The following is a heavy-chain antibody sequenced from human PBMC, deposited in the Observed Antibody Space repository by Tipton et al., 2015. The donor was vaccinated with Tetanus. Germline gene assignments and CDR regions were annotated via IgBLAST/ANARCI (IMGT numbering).Heavy chain of an antibody. CDR2: ISWNSFEK. CDR3: ARDFKDIVVVVGGLSD. Sequence: SLRLSCATSGFTFAGYAMHWVRQVPGKGLEWVSGISWNSFEKGYADSVKGRFSISRDNSKNTLYLQMNSLRPDDSAVYYCARDFKDIVVVVGGLSDWGQGTRVTVTS. V-gene: IGHV3-9*01. CDR1: GFTFAGYA. J-gene: IGHJ4*02. D-gene: IGHD2-15*01.